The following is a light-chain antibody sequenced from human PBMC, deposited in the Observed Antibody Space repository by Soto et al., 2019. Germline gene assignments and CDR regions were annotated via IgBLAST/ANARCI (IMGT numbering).Light chain of an antibody. V-gene: IGLV1-47*01. J-gene: IGLJ1*01. CDR3: AAWDDSLSGRGV. CDR1: SSNIGSNY. CDR2: RNN. Sequence: SVLTQPPSASGTPGQRVTISCSGSSSNIGSNYVYWYQQPPGTAPKLLIYRNNQRPSGVPDRFSGSKSGTSASLAISGLRSEDEADYYCAAWDDSLSGRGVFGTGTKVTVL.